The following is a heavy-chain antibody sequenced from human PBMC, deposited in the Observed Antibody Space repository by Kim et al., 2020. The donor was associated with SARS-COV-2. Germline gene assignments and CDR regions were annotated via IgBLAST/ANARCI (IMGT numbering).Heavy chain of an antibody. CDR2: INHSGST. CDR3: ARVPPFVHTMWRWFDP. Sequence: SETLSLTCAVYGGSFSGYYWSWIRQPPGKGLEWIGEINHSGSTNYNPSLKSRVTITVDTSKNQFSLKLSSVTAADTAVYYCARVPPFVHTMWRWFDPSGQRTLVTVSP. J-gene: IGHJ5*02. V-gene: IGHV4-34*01. CDR1: GGSFSGYY. D-gene: IGHD6-6*01.